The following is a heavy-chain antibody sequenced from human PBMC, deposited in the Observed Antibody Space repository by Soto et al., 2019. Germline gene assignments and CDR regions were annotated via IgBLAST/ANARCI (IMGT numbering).Heavy chain of an antibody. CDR3: ARDGSLVVVAATALSGPYYGKDV. Sequence: SVKVSCKASGYTFTSYGISWVRQAPVQGLEWMGWISAYNGNTNYAQKLQGRVTMTTDTSTSTSHRELRSLRSDDTAVYYCARDGSLVVVAATALSGPYYGKDVWGQGTTVTVSS. D-gene: IGHD2-15*01. V-gene: IGHV1-18*01. J-gene: IGHJ6*02. CDR1: GYTFTSYG. CDR2: ISAYNGNT.